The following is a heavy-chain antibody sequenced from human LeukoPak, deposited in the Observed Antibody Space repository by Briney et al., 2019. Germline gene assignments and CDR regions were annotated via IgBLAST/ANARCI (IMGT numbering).Heavy chain of an antibody. CDR2: IKQDGSER. CDR1: GFSMSVYW. CDR3: ARDWGAYYHFFDY. V-gene: IGHV3-7*01. Sequence: GGSLRLSCEASGFSMSVYWMSWVRQAPGKGLEWVGNIKQDGSERNYVDSVKGRFTISRDNAKKSLYLQMDSLRAEDTAVYYCARDWGAYYHFFDYWGQGTLVTVSS. J-gene: IGHJ4*02. D-gene: IGHD3-22*01.